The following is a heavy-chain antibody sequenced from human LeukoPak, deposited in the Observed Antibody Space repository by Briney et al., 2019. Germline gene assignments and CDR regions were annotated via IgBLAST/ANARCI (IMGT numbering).Heavy chain of an antibody. CDR1: GDSVSSNSAA. J-gene: IGHJ3*02. V-gene: IGHV6-1*01. CDR3: ARGKGWKDLWVQGAFDI. D-gene: IGHD1-1*01. Sequence: SQTLSLTCAISGDSVSSNSAAWNWIRQSPSRGLEWLGRTYYRSKWYNDYAVSVKSRITINPDTSKNQCSLQLNSVTPEDTAVYYCARGKGWKDLWVQGAFDIWGQGTVVTVSS. CDR2: TYYRSKWYN.